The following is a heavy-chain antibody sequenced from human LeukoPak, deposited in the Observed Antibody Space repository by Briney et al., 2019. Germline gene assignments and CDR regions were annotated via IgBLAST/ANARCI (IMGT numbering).Heavy chain of an antibody. V-gene: IGHV1-69*05. Sequence: ASVKVFCKASGGTFSSYAISWVRQAPGQGLEWMGGIIPIFGTANYAQEFQGRVTITTDESTSTADIELSSLRSEDTAVYYCARGNYSGYYYYSGEDYWGQGTLVTVSS. D-gene: IGHD3-22*01. CDR3: ARGNYSGYYYYSGEDY. CDR2: IIPIFGTA. CDR1: GGTFSSYA. J-gene: IGHJ4*02.